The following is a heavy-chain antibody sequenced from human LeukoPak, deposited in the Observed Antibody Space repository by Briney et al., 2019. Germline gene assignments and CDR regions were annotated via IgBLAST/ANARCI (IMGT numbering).Heavy chain of an antibody. D-gene: IGHD3-10*01. CDR1: GASISSYY. CDR2: IYTSGST. Sequence: SETLSLTCTVSGASISSYYWSWIRQPAGKGLEWLGRIYTSGSTNYNPSLKSRVTMSVDTSKNQFSLKLSSVTAADPAVYYCAGGPARVYYGSGSYLKGVFDIGGQGTRVTVS. V-gene: IGHV4-4*07. J-gene: IGHJ3*02. CDR3: AGGPARVYYGSGSYLKGVFDI.